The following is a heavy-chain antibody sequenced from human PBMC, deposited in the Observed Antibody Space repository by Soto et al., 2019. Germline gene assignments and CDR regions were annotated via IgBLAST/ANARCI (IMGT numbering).Heavy chain of an antibody. V-gene: IGHV3-35*01. CDR1: GFTFSNSD. CDR3: VRRSGYDLWSGYYSDDGTGPSFDY. D-gene: IGHD3-3*01. J-gene: IGHJ4*02. CDR2: VSWNGSRT. Sequence: PGGSLRLSCAASGFTFSNSDMNWVRQAPGKGLEWVSGVSWNGSRTHYADSVKGRFIIYRDNSRNFLYQQMNSLRPEDMAVYYCVRRSGYDLWSGYYSDDGTGPSFDYWGQGTLVTVSS.